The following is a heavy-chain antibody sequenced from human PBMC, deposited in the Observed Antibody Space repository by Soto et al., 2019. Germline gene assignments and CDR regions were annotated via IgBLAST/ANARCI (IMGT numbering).Heavy chain of an antibody. Sequence: EVQLLESGGGLVQPGGSLRLSCVASGFTFSSYAMTWVRQAPGKGLAWVSAISGSAYNTYYADSVKGRFTISRDTSNNTLSLQMSSLRGEDTAVYYCAKARGIGLLVLDYWGQGTLVTVSS. V-gene: IGHV3-23*01. J-gene: IGHJ4*02. CDR1: GFTFSSYA. D-gene: IGHD2-8*01. CDR2: ISGSAYNT. CDR3: AKARGIGLLVLDY.